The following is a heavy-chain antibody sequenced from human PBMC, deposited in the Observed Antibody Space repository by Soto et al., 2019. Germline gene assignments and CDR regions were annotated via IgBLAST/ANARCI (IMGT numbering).Heavy chain of an antibody. CDR2: IYYSGST. J-gene: IGHJ4*02. CDR1: GGSISSYY. CDR3: ARHGNDYGDQDY. Sequence: SETLSLTCTVSGGSISSYYWSWIRQPPGKGLEWIGYIYYSGSTNYNPSLKSRVTISVDTSKNQFSLKLSSVTAADTAVYYCARHGNDYGDQDYWGQGTLVTVSS. D-gene: IGHD4-17*01. V-gene: IGHV4-59*08.